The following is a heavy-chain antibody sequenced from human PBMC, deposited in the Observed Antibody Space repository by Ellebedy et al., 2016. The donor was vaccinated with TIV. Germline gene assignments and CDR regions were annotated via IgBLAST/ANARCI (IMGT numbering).Heavy chain of an antibody. V-gene: IGHV1-18*04. J-gene: IGHJ3*02. CDR1: GYTFSSYG. CDR2: ISGHKPDT. CDR3: ARDFYETDHWFDTFDI. D-gene: IGHD2/OR15-2a*01. Sequence: ASVKVSCKASGYTFSSYGISWVRQAPGQGLEWMGWISGHKPDTNSAQKFQGRVTMTTAPSTSPAYMELRSLRSDDTAVYYCARDFYETDHWFDTFDIWGQGTMVAVSS.